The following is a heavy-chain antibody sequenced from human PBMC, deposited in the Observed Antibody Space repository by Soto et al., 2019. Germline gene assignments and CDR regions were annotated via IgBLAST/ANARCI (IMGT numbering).Heavy chain of an antibody. CDR3: ARERLSAGTIA. V-gene: IGHV1-69*13. D-gene: IGHD2-2*01. CDR2: IIPIFGTA. J-gene: IGHJ5*02. CDR1: GGTFSSYA. Sequence: SVKVSCKASGGTFSSYAISWGRQAPGQGLEWMGGIIPIFGTANCAQKFQGRVTITADESTSTAYMELSSLRSEDTAVYYCARERLSAGTIAWGQGTLVTVSS.